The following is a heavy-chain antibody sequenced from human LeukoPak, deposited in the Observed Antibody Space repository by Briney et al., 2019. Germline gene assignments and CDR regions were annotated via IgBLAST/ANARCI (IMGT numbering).Heavy chain of an antibody. D-gene: IGHD5-18*01. CDR2: ISGSGSNT. CDR1: GFTFSIYA. J-gene: IGHJ4*02. Sequence: PGGSLRLSCAASGFTFSIYAMSWVRQAPGKGLEWVSVISGSGSNTFYADSVKGRFTISRDNSKNTLYLQMNSLRAEDTAVYYCARDPRSMQLWTPTPYYFDYWGQGTLVTVSS. CDR3: ARDPRSMQLWTPTPYYFDY. V-gene: IGHV3-23*01.